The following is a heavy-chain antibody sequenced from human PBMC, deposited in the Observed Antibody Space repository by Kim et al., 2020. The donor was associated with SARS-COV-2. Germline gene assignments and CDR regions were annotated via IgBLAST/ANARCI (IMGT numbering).Heavy chain of an antibody. CDR1: GFTFSSYA. Sequence: GGSLRLSCAASGFTFSSYAMSWVRQAPGKGLEWVSAISGSGGSTYYADSVKGRFTISRDNSKNTLYLQMNSLRAEDTAVYYCAKLPYEWGSGWGNWFDPWGQGTLVTVSS. CDR2: ISGSGGST. D-gene: IGHD6-19*01. V-gene: IGHV3-23*01. CDR3: AKLPYEWGSGWGNWFDP. J-gene: IGHJ5*02.